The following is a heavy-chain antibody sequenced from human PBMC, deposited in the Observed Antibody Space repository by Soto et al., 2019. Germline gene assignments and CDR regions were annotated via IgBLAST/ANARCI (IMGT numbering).Heavy chain of an antibody. V-gene: IGHV4-59*01. D-gene: IGHD2-21*02. CDR3: ARVSGDVDY. CDR1: GGSISSYY. CDR2: IYYSGST. J-gene: IGHJ4*02. Sequence: QVQLQESGPGLVKPSETLSLTCTVSGGSISSYYWSWIRQPPGKGLEWIGYIYYSGSTNYNPSLKSRVTISVDTSKNQFSLKPSSVTAADTAVYYCARVSGDVDYWGQGTLVTVSS.